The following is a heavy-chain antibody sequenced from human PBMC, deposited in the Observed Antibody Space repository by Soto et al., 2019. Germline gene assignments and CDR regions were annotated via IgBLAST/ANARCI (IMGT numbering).Heavy chain of an antibody. CDR3: AKHGCSYPACYPHYYYVDV. D-gene: IGHD2-15*01. CDR2: VTVSGDTS. CDR1: GFTFSDSA. Sequence: EVQLLESGGGLAQPGGSLRLSCAASGFTFSDSALSWVRQGTGKGLEWVSSVTVSGDTSYYADSVEGRFTISRDNSKNTLYLQMNSLRADDTAVYYCAKHGCSYPACYPHYYYVDVWGEGATVTVSS. V-gene: IGHV3-23*01. J-gene: IGHJ6*03.